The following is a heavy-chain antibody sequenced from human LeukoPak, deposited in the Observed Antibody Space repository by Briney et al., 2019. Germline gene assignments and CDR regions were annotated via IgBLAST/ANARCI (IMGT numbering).Heavy chain of an antibody. CDR3: ARGASASYFGSGAFDF. CDR1: GFIFSDYY. V-gene: IGHV3-11*01. Sequence: GGSLRLSCAASGFIFSDYYMSWIRQAPGKGLEWVSYISHNGNTIYYAYSVKGRFTISRDNDKSSLYLQMNSLRAEETAVYYCARGASASYFGSGAFDFWGQGTMVTVSS. J-gene: IGHJ4*02. D-gene: IGHD3-10*01. CDR2: ISHNGNTI.